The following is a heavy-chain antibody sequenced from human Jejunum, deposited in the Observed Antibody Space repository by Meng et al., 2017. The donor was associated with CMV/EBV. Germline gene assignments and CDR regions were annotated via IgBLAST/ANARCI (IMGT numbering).Heavy chain of an antibody. V-gene: IGHV3-48*04. Sequence: AAGFAFSSYSRTWVRQAPGKGLEWISYITSSSSTVFYADSVRGRFTISRDNANNSLYLQMNNLRADDTALYYCARDPVLSGLDVWGQGATVTVSS. J-gene: IGHJ6*02. CDR2: ITSSSSTV. CDR3: ARDPVLSGLDV. CDR1: GFAFSSYS.